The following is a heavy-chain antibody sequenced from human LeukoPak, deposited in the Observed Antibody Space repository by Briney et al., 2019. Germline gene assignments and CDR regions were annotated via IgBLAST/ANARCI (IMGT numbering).Heavy chain of an antibody. D-gene: IGHD5-24*01. Sequence: TPGESLKISCKGSGYSFTSYWIGWVRQLPGKGLEWIGIIYPGDSDTRYSPSFQGQVTISADKSISTAYLQWSSLKASDTAMYYCARPGEMATIQFAFDIWGQGTMVTVSS. CDR3: ARPGEMATIQFAFDI. J-gene: IGHJ3*02. V-gene: IGHV5-51*01. CDR1: GYSFTSYW. CDR2: IYPGDSDT.